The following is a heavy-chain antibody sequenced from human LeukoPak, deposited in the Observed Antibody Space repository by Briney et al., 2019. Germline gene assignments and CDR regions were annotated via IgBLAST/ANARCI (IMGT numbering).Heavy chain of an antibody. J-gene: IGHJ4*02. D-gene: IGHD3-22*01. V-gene: IGHV3-30*18. CDR2: ISYDGNNK. Sequence: GGSLRLSCAASGFTFSSYSMNWVRQAPGKGLDWVAVISYDGNNKYYADSVKGRFTISRDNSKNTLYLQMNSLRAEDTAVYYCAKEVVVVITTPTEAGFDYWGQGTLVTVSS. CDR1: GFTFSSYS. CDR3: AKEVVVVITTPTEAGFDY.